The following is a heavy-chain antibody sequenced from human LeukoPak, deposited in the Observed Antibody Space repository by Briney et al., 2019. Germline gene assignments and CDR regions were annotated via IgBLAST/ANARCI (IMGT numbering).Heavy chain of an antibody. CDR2: IYYSGST. Sequence: PSETLSLTCIVSGGSINSGGSYWTWIRQYPGKGLEWIGYIYYSGSTYYNPSLKSRVTISVDTSNNQFSLRLSSVTAADTAVYYCARDSYIAPGWLDPWGQGTLVTVSS. CDR3: ARDSYIAPGWLDP. V-gene: IGHV4-31*03. J-gene: IGHJ5*02. CDR1: GGSINSGGSY. D-gene: IGHD3-16*01.